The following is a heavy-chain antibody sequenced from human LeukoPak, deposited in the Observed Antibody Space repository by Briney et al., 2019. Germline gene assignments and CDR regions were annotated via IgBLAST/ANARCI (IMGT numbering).Heavy chain of an antibody. CDR2: INPNSGGT. D-gene: IGHD3-10*01. V-gene: IGHV1-2*02. Sequence: GASVEVSCKASGYTFTGYYMHWVRQAPGKGLEWMGWINPNSGGTNYAQKFQGRVTMTRDTSNSTAYVELSRLRSDDTAVYYCARVKGYGSGSQDYWGQGTLVTVSS. CDR1: GYTFTGYY. CDR3: ARVKGYGSGSQDY. J-gene: IGHJ4*02.